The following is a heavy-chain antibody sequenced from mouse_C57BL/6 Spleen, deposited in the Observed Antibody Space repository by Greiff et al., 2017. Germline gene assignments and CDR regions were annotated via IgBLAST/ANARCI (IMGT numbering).Heavy chain of an antibody. CDR1: GYTFTSYW. J-gene: IGHJ2*01. D-gene: IGHD1-1*01. CDR3: ARGTAVVARCYFDY. V-gene: IGHV1-64*01. CDR2: IHPNSGST. Sequence: VQLQQPGAELVKPGASVKLSCKASGYTFTSYWMHWVKQRPGQGLEWIGMIHPNSGSTNYNEKFKSKATLTVDKSSSTAYMQLSSLTSEDSAVSYYARGTAVVARCYFDYWGQGTTLTVSS.